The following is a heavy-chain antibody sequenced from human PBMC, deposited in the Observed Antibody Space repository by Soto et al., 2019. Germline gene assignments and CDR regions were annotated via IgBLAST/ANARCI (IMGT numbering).Heavy chain of an antibody. J-gene: IGHJ4*02. CDR1: GYTFTSYD. D-gene: IGHD2-15*01. CDR3: ARGARDIVVVVAATRDLDY. V-gene: IGHV1-8*01. Sequence: QVQLVQSGAEVKKPGASVKVSCKASGYTFTSYDINWVRQATGQGLEWMGWRNPNSGNTGYAQKFQGRVTMTRNTSISTAYMELSSLRSEDTAVYYCARGARDIVVVVAATRDLDYWGQGTLVTVSS. CDR2: RNPNSGNT.